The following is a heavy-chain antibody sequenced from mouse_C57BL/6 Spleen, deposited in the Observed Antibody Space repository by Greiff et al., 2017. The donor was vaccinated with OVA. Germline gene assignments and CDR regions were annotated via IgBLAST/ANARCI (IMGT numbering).Heavy chain of an antibody. CDR3: TDDWFAY. Sequence: EVKVEESGGGLVQPGGSMKLSCVASGFTFSNYWMNWVRQSPEKGLEWVAQIRLKSDNYATHYAESVKGRFTISRDDSKSSVYLQMNNLRAEDTGIYYCTDDWFAYWGQGTLVTVSA. J-gene: IGHJ3*01. CDR2: IRLKSDNYAT. V-gene: IGHV6-3*01. CDR1: GFTFSNYW.